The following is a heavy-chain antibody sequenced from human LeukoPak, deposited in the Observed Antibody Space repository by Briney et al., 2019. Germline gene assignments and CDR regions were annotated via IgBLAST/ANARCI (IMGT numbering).Heavy chain of an antibody. D-gene: IGHD6-6*01. CDR1: GFIFSSYG. V-gene: IGHV3-30*03. CDR3: ASSSLAKYFQH. Sequence: GGSLRLSCVASGFIFSSYGMHWVRRAPGKGLDWVAVISYDGSNKYYADSVKGRFTISRDNSKNTLYLQMNSLRAEDTAVYYCASSSLAKYFQHWGQGTLVTVSS. J-gene: IGHJ1*01. CDR2: ISYDGSNK.